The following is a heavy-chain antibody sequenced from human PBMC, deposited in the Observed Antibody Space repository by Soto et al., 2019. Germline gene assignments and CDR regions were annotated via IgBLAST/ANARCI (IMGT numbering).Heavy chain of an antibody. J-gene: IGHJ6*02. Sequence: PSVKVSCKASGGTFSSYAIGWVRQAPGQGLEWMGGIIPIFGTANYAQKFQGRVTITADESTSTAYMELSSLRSEDTAVYYCARVGPYYDILTGYLTNMDVWGQGTTVTV. V-gene: IGHV1-69*13. CDR1: GGTFSSYA. D-gene: IGHD3-9*01. CDR3: ARVGPYYDILTGYLTNMDV. CDR2: IIPIFGTA.